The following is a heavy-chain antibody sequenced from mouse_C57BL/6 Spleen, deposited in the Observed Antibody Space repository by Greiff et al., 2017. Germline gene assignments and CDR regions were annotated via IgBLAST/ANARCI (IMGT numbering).Heavy chain of an antibody. CDR3: ARSYYGYQAWFAY. D-gene: IGHD2-9*01. CDR1: GYTFTSYW. Sequence: QVQLQQPGAELVRPGSSVKLSCKASGYTFTSYWMHWVKQRPIQGLVWIGNIDPSDSETHYNQKFKDKATLTVDKSSSTAYMQLSSLTSEDSAVYYCARSYYGYQAWFAYWGQGTLVTVSA. V-gene: IGHV1-52*01. J-gene: IGHJ3*01. CDR2: IDPSDSET.